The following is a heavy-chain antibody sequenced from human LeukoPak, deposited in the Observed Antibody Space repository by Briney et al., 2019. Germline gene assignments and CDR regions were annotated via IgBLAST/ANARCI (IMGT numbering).Heavy chain of an antibody. CDR2: INPNSGGT. Sequence: ASVMVSCKASGYTLTGYYMHWVRQAPGQGLEWMGWINPNSGGTNYAQKFQGRVTMTRDTSISTAYMELSRLRSDDTAVYYCARVRIQLWLEAIYYYYYMDVWGKGTTVTVSS. J-gene: IGHJ6*03. CDR3: ARVRIQLWLEAIYYYYYMDV. V-gene: IGHV1-2*02. D-gene: IGHD5-18*01. CDR1: GYTLTGYY.